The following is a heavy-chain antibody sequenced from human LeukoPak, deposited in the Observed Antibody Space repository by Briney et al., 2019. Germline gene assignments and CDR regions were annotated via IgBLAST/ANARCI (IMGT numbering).Heavy chain of an antibody. CDR1: GVTLSSYA. Sequence: GGSLRLSCVASGVTLSSYAMSWARQAPGKGLEWASGISSSGSGGNTYYADSVKGRFTISRDSSKNTLFLHMNTLRAEDTAIYYCAKDRTVGASYWYFDLWGRGTLVTVSS. V-gene: IGHV3-23*01. D-gene: IGHD1-26*01. CDR3: AKDRTVGASYWYFDL. CDR2: ISSSGSGGNT. J-gene: IGHJ2*01.